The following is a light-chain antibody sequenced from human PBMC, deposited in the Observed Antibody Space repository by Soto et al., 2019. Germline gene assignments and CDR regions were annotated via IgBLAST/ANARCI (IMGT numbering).Light chain of an antibody. CDR2: DAS. J-gene: IGKJ3*01. V-gene: IGKV3-11*01. CDR1: QSVSSY. CDR3: QQRSNWPPFT. Sequence: EIVWTQSPATLSLSPGERATLSCRASQSVSSYLAWYQQKPGLAPRLLIYDASTRATGIPARFSGCGSGTDFTLTISSLEPEHFAVYYCQQRSNWPPFTFGPGTKVDIK.